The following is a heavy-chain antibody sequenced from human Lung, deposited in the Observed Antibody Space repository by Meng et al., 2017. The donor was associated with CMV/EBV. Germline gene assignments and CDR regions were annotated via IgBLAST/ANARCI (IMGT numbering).Heavy chain of an antibody. CDR1: GFTFSDSY. D-gene: IGHD1-26*01. Sequence: QVQWAGCGGGLVKSGGYLRLSCAASGFTFSDSYMSWIRQAPGKGLEWVSYISSSSSYTNYADYVKGRFTISRDNAKNSLYLQMSSLRAEDTAVYYCARAGVGTGSSGVYWGQGTLVTVSS. CDR2: ISSSSSYT. CDR3: ARAGVGTGSSGVY. V-gene: IGHV3-11*06. J-gene: IGHJ4*02.